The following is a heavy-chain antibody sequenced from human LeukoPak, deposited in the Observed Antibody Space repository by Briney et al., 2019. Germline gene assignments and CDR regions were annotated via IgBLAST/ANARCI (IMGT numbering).Heavy chain of an antibody. Sequence: SETLSLTCAVYGGSFSGYYWSWIRQPPGKGLEWIGEINHSGSTNYNPSLKSRVTISVDKSKNHLSLKLTSVTAADTAVYFCVGNGYYALDYWGQGALVTVAS. CDR2: INHSGST. CDR1: GGSFSGYY. V-gene: IGHV4-34*01. J-gene: IGHJ4*02. CDR3: VGNGYYALDY. D-gene: IGHD2/OR15-2a*01.